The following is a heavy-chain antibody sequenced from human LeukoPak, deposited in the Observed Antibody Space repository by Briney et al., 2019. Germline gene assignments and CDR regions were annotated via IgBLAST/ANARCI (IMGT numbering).Heavy chain of an antibody. CDR3: AKDHRYSSSWYGDYYYYYMDV. CDR2: IYSGGST. J-gene: IGHJ6*03. D-gene: IGHD6-13*01. CDR1: GFTVSSNY. Sequence: GGSLRLSCAASGFTVSSNYMSWVRQAPGKGLEWVSVIYSGGSTYYADSVKGRFTISRNNSKNTLYLQMNSLRAEDTAVYYCAKDHRYSSSWYGDYYYYYMDVWGKGTTVTVSS. V-gene: IGHV3-66*01.